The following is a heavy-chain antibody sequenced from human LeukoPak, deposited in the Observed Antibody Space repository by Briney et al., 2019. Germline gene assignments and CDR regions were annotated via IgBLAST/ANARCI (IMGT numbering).Heavy chain of an antibody. J-gene: IGHJ4*02. D-gene: IGHD4/OR15-4a*01. CDR1: GFTLSSYS. CDR2: ISSSSYR. V-gene: IGHV3-21*01. Sequence: GGLRLSCAASGFTLSSYSMNWVRQAPGKGLEWVSSISSSSYRYYADSVKGRFTISRDNAKNSLYLQMNSLRAEDTAVYYCAKRAGAYSHPYDYWGQGTLVTVSS. CDR3: AKRAGAYSHPYDY.